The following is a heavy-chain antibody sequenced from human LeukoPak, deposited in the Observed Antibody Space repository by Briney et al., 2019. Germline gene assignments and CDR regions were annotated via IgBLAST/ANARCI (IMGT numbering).Heavy chain of an antibody. J-gene: IGHJ6*03. D-gene: IGHD3-3*01. CDR1: GGSISSGDYY. Sequence: PSETLSLTCTVSGGSISSGDYYWSWIRQPPGKGLEWIGYIYYSGSTYYNPSLKSRVTISVDTSKNQFSLKLSSVTAADTAVYYCARAYDFWSGNYYYYMGVWGKGTTVTVSS. CDR3: ARAYDFWSGNYYYYMGV. CDR2: IYYSGST. V-gene: IGHV4-30-4*08.